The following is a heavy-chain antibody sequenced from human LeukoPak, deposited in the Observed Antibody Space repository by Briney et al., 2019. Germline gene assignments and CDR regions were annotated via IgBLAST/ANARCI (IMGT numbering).Heavy chain of an antibody. J-gene: IGHJ6*02. CDR1: GFTFSSYA. CDR2: ISGSGSST. D-gene: IGHD6-6*01. CDR3: AYQFGSSPYYYDGGMDV. Sequence: GGSLRLSCAASGFTFSSYAMSWVRQAPGKGLEWVSAISGSGSSTYYADSVKGRFTISRDNSKNTLYLQMNSLRAEDTAVYYCAYQFGSSPYYYDGGMDVWGQGTTVTVSS. V-gene: IGHV3-23*01.